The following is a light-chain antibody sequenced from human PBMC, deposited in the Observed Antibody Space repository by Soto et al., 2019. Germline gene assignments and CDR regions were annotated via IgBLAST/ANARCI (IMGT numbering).Light chain of an antibody. CDR3: RQRSNWLWT. V-gene: IGKV3-11*01. Sequence: EIVLTQSPATLSLSPGERATLSCRASQSVSSYLAWYQQKPGQAPRLLIYDASNRATGIPARFSGSGSGTDFTLTISSLEPDDFAVYYCRQRSNWLWTFGQGTKVDIK. CDR1: QSVSSY. J-gene: IGKJ1*01. CDR2: DAS.